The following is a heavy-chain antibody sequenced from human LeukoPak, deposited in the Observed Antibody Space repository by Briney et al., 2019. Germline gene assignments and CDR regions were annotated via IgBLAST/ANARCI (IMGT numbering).Heavy chain of an antibody. CDR2: INPNSGGT. CDR1: GYIFTGYY. J-gene: IGHJ6*02. CDR3: ARFLWEIAARPEDYYYYYGMDV. V-gene: IGHV1-2*06. Sequence: ASVKVSCRASGYIFTGYYMHWVRQAPGQGLEWMGRINPNSGGTNYAQKFQGRVTMTRDTSISTAYMELSRLRSDDTAVYYCARFLWEIAARPEDYYYYYGMDVWGQGTTVTVSS. D-gene: IGHD6-6*01.